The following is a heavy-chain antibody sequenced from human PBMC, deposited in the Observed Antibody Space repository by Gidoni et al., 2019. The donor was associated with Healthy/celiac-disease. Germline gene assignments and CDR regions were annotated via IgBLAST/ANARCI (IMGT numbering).Heavy chain of an antibody. Sequence: QVPLVQSGAAVKKPGSSVKVSCKASGGTFSSYAISWVRQAPGQGLEWMGGIIPIFGTANDAQKFQGRVTITADESTSTAYMELSSLRSEDTAVYYCARWVEVGDYGDYHLFDYWGQGTLVTVSS. J-gene: IGHJ4*02. D-gene: IGHD4-17*01. CDR2: IIPIFGTA. CDR1: GGTFSSYA. CDR3: ARWVEVGDYGDYHLFDY. V-gene: IGHV1-69*01.